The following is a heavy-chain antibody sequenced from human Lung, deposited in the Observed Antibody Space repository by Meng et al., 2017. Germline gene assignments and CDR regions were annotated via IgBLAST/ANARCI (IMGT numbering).Heavy chain of an antibody. CDR1: GFTFSSYA. D-gene: IGHD6-6*01. CDR2: ISGSGGST. CDR3: VRRIEYSSSSGY. J-gene: IGHJ4*02. Sequence: EVQLLESGGVLVQPGGSPRLSCVASGFTFSSYAMTWVRQAPGKGLEWVSSISGSGGSTYYADYVRGRFTISRDNSKNTVYLQMNSLRAEDTAIYYCVRRIEYSSSSGYWGQGTLVTVSS. V-gene: IGHV3-23*01.